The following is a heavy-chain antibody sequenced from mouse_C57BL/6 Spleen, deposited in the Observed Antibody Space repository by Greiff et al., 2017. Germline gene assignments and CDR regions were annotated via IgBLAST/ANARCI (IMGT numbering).Heavy chain of an antibody. J-gene: IGHJ2*01. V-gene: IGHV5-4*01. CDR3: ARDYYGRDYFDY. CDR2: ISDGGSYT. D-gene: IGHD1-1*01. Sequence: EVKLMESGGGLVKPGGSLKLSCAASGFTFSSYAMSWVRQTPEKRLEWVATISDGGSYTYYPDNVKGRFTISRDNAKNNLYLQMSHLKSEDTAMYYCARDYYGRDYFDYWGQGTTLTVSS. CDR1: GFTFSSYA.